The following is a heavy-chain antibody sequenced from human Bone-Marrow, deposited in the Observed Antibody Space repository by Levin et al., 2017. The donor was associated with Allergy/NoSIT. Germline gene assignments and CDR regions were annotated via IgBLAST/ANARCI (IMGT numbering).Heavy chain of an antibody. CDR3: AKDGVHYYYSIRYSLAF. D-gene: IGHD3-22*01. CDR1: GFTFDDYP. CDR2: INWDGGST. J-gene: IGHJ4*02. V-gene: IGHV3-43*01. Sequence: GGSLRLSCAASGFTFDDYPMHWVRQVPGKGLEWVSFINWDGGSTFYADSVKGRFTISRDNSKDSLYLQMDSLRTEDTALYSCAKDGVHYYYSIRYSLAFWGQGTLVTVSS.